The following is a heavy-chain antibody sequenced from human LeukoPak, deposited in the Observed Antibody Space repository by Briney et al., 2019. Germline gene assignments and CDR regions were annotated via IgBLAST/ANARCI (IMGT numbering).Heavy chain of an antibody. D-gene: IGHD1-1*01. CDR2: ISSSSSYI. CDR1: GFTFSSYS. CDR3: ARDPSLRTTLDY. J-gene: IGHJ4*02. V-gene: IGHV3-21*01. Sequence: GGSLRLSCAASGFTFSSYSMNWVCQAPGKGLEWVSSISSSSSYIYYADSVKGRFTISRDNAKNSLYLQMNSLRAEDTAVYYCARDPSLRTTLDYWGQGTLVTVSS.